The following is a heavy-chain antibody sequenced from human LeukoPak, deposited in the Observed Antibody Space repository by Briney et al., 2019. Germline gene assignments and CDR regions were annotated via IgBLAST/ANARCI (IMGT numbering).Heavy chain of an antibody. CDR1: GFTFSSYS. CDR2: ISSSSSYI. Sequence: GGSLRLSCAASGFTFSSYSMNWVRQAPGKGLEWVSSISSSSSYIYYADSVKGRFTISRDNAKNSLYLQMDSLRAEDTAVYYCAREKEWELPFDYWGQGTLVTVSS. V-gene: IGHV3-21*01. CDR3: AREKEWELPFDY. D-gene: IGHD1-26*01. J-gene: IGHJ4*02.